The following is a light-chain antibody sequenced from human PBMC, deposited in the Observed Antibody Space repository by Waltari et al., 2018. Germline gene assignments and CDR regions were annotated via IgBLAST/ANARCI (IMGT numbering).Light chain of an antibody. V-gene: IGLV2-14*01. Sequence: QSALTQSASVSGSPGQSITISCTGTSSDIGDYNYVSWYQQHPGKAPKLLISEVTNRPSGVSNRFSGAKSGNTASLTISVLQAEDEADYYCSSYTSSKTAVFGGGTRLTVL. CDR1: SSDIGDYNY. J-gene: IGLJ2*01. CDR2: EVT. CDR3: SSYTSSKTAV.